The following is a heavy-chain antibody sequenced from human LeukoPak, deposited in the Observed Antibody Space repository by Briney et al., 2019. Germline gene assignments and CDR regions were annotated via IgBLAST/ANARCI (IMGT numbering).Heavy chain of an antibody. J-gene: IGHJ6*03. V-gene: IGHV3-48*04. CDR3: ARDQGEWGYSYGRRGGYYYFYYMDV. CDR2: ISSVGSTI. CDR1: GFTFSRYS. D-gene: IGHD5-18*01. Sequence: GGSLRLSCAASGFTFSRYSMNWVRQSPENGLEWLSYISSVGSTIYYADSMKGRFTISRDNAKNSLFLQMNSLRAEDTAVYYCARDQGEWGYSYGRRGGYYYFYYMDVWGKGTTVTISS.